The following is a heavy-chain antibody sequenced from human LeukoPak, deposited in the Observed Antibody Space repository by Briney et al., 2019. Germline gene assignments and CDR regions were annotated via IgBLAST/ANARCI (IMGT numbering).Heavy chain of an antibody. CDR1: GGSISSSSYY. J-gene: IGHJ4*02. CDR2: IYYSGST. Sequence: SETLSLTCTVSGGSISSSSYYWGWIRQPPGKGLEWIGSIYYSGSTYYNPSLKSRVTISIDTSKNQFSLKLSSVTAADTAVYYCARDAGLGSFFDYWGQGTLVTVSS. V-gene: IGHV4-39*07. CDR3: ARDAGLGSFFDY. D-gene: IGHD3-10*01.